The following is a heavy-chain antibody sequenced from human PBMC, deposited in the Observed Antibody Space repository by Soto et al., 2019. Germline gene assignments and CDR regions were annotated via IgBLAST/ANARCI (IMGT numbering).Heavy chain of an antibody. CDR1: GFTFSNYW. CDR3: AKDLTWNQADY. CDR2: ISNDGSIT. Sequence: PGGSLRLSCAASGFTFSNYWMRWVRQTPGTGLVWVSRISNDGSITNYADSVKGRFTISRDNAKNTLYLQMNSLRAEDTAVYYCAKDLTWNQADYWGQGALVTVSS. V-gene: IGHV3-74*01. D-gene: IGHD1-1*01. J-gene: IGHJ4*02.